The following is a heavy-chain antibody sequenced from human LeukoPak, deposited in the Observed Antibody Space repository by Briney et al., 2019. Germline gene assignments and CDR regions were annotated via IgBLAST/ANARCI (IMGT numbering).Heavy chain of an antibody. Sequence: GRSLTLACAPSGFTFSSYAMSWVRQAPGKGLEWVAAISASGGSTYYADSVTDRFTISRHNSTNTLYLQMNSQRAEDTGVYYCANYGSGSYAPFDYWGQGTLVTVSS. CDR2: ISASGGST. J-gene: IGHJ4*02. D-gene: IGHD3-10*01. V-gene: IGHV3-23*01. CDR3: ANYGSGSYAPFDY. CDR1: GFTFSSYA.